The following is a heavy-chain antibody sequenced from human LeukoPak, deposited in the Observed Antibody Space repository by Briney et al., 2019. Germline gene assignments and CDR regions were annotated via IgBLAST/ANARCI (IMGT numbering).Heavy chain of an antibody. V-gene: IGHV3-7*03. J-gene: IGHJ4*02. CDR1: GFTFSSYW. Sequence: GGSLRLSCAAPGFTFSSYWMSWVRQAPGKGLEWVANINQDGSEKYYVDTVKGRFTISRDNSKNSLYLQMNSLRAEDTAVYYCARVTLWNSGSHKYYFGCWGQGTLVTVS. CDR2: INQDGSEK. D-gene: IGHD3-10*01. CDR3: ARVTLWNSGSHKYYFGC.